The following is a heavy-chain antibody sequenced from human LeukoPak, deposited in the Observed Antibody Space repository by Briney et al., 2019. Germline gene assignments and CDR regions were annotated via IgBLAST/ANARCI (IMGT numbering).Heavy chain of an antibody. CDR2: IWYDGSNK. D-gene: IGHD2/OR15-2a*01. J-gene: IGHJ4*02. Sequence: GGSLRLSCAASGFTFSSYGMHWVRQAPGKGLEWVALIWYDGSNKYYTDSVKGRLTISRDNSKNTLYLQMNSLRAEDTAVYYCAREGPRGNSQFDYWGQGTLVTVSS. CDR1: GFTFSSYG. V-gene: IGHV3-33*01. CDR3: AREGPRGNSQFDY.